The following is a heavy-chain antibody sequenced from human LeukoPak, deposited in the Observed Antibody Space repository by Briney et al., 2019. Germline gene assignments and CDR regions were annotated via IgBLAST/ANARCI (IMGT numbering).Heavy chain of an antibody. CDR1: GFTFSSYT. V-gene: IGHV3-21*01. CDR2: ISTSSSYI. Sequence: SGGSLRLSCAASGFTFSSYTMNWVRQAPGKGLEWVSSISTSSSYIYSADSVKGRFTISRDSAKNSLYLQMNGLRAEDTAVYYCARSAWGAGSYYKDYYYYGMDVWGQGTTVTVSS. J-gene: IGHJ6*02. D-gene: IGHD3-10*01. CDR3: ARSAWGAGSYYKDYYYYGMDV.